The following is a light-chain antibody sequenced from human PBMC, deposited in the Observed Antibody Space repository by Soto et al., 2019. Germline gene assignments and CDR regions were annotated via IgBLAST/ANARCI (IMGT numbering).Light chain of an antibody. V-gene: IGKV1-12*01. CDR3: QQAYSLPVT. Sequence: DIQLTQSPSSVSASVGDRVTLTCRASQGISNWLAWYQQKPGKAPKLQISAASTLQGGVPSRFSGYFSGTDFPLTITSRQAEDFATYFCQQAYSLPVTFGQGTKLEIK. J-gene: IGKJ2*01. CDR1: QGISNW. CDR2: AAS.